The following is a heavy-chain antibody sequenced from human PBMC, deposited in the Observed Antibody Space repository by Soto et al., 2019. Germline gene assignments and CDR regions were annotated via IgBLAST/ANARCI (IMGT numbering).Heavy chain of an antibody. CDR1: GYTFTGYY. D-gene: IGHD2-2*01. V-gene: IGHV1-2*04. Sequence: VSVKVSCKASGYTFTGYYMHWVRQAPGQGLEWMGWINPNSGGTNYAQKFQGWVTMTRDTSISTAYMELSRLRSDDTAVYYCAQSSTSSERGYYYGMDVWGQGTTVTVSS. CDR3: AQSSTSSERGYYYGMDV. J-gene: IGHJ6*02. CDR2: INPNSGGT.